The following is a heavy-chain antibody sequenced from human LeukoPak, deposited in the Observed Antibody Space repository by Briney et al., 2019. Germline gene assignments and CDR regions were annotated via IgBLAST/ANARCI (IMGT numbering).Heavy chain of an antibody. CDR1: GFTFSNYE. D-gene: IGHD3-10*02. Sequence: GGSLRLSCEASGFTFSNYEMNWVRQAPGKGLEWISYITTTGDRIQYADSVKGRFTISRDNAKNSLYLQMNSLRAEDTAVYYCAELGITMIGGVWGKGTTVTISS. J-gene: IGHJ6*04. CDR2: ITTTGDRI. V-gene: IGHV3-48*03. CDR3: AELGITMIGGV.